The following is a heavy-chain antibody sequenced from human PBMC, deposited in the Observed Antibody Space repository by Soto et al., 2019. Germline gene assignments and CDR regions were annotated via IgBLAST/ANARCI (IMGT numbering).Heavy chain of an antibody. V-gene: IGHV4-59*01. Sequence: PSETLSLTCTVSGGSISSYYWSWIRQPPGKGLEWIGYIYYSGSTNYNPSLKSRVTISVDTSKNQFSLKLSSVTAADTAVYYCARDLGPYYFDDWGQGTLVTVSS. J-gene: IGHJ4*02. CDR2: IYYSGST. CDR3: ARDLGPYYFDD. CDR1: GGSISSYY.